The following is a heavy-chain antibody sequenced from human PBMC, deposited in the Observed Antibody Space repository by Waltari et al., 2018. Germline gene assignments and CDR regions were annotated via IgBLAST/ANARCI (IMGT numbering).Heavy chain of an antibody. V-gene: IGHV1-46*01. CDR3: ARRAAAALLLDY. J-gene: IGHJ4*02. CDR2: MYPSDDIA. Sequence: QVQLVQSGAEVRKPGASVKVSCKASGYTFTNYYVDWMRQAPGQGLEWMGVMYPSDDIATYAQTFQGRVTFTKDTSTSTFYMQLSSVTSEDTAVYYWARRAAAALLLDYWGQGTLVTVSS. D-gene: IGHD6-13*01. CDR1: GYTFTNYY.